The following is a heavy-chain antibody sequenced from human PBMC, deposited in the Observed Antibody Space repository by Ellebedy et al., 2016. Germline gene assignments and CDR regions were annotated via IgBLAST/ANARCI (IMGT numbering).Heavy chain of an antibody. CDR1: GFTFSSYV. J-gene: IGHJ4*02. Sequence: GGSLRLSCSASGFTFSSYVMHWVRQAPGKGLEYVSAISSNGGSTYYADFVKGRFTIPRDNSKNTLYLQMSSLRAEDTAVYYCVKDKEYSSSSGYFDYWGQGSLVTVSS. D-gene: IGHD6-6*01. CDR2: ISSNGGST. V-gene: IGHV3-64D*06. CDR3: VKDKEYSSSSGYFDY.